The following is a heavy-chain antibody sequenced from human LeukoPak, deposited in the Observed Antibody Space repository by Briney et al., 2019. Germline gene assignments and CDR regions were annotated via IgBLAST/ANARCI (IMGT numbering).Heavy chain of an antibody. CDR3: ARAAAGTNSWYYFDY. Sequence: ASDTLSLICTVSGDSISCCDKYWRWICQPPGKGLVWLEFMHYSGSIYYNPSLKSRVIISGDMSKNQFSLTLNSLTAADSAMYYCARAAAGTNSWYYFDYWGQGTLVTVSS. V-gene: IGHV4-30-4*02. CDR1: GDSISCCDKY. J-gene: IGHJ4*02. CDR2: MHYSGSI. D-gene: IGHD6-19*01.